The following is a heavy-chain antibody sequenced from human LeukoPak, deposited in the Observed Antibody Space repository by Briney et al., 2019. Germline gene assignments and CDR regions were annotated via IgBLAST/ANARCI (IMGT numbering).Heavy chain of an antibody. Sequence: GGSLRLSCAASGFTFSSYAMSWVRQAPGKGLEWVSAIGGSGGSTYYADSVKGRFTISRDNSKNTLYLQMNSLRAEDTAVYYCAKGTGERITMVRGVIFWGQGTLVTVSS. D-gene: IGHD3-10*01. CDR3: AKGTGERITMVRGVIF. CDR2: IGGSGGST. V-gene: IGHV3-23*01. J-gene: IGHJ4*02. CDR1: GFTFSSYA.